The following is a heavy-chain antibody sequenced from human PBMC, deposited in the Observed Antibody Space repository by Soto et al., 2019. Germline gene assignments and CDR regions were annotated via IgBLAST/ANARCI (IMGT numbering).Heavy chain of an antibody. D-gene: IGHD3-22*01. Sequence: ASVKVSCKASGYTFTSYYMHWVRQAPGQGLEWMGIINPDGGSTSCAQKFQGRVTVTRDTPTTTVYMELSSLRSEDTAVYYCARVGPYYESSGYYYFDHWGQGTPVTVSS. CDR3: ARVGPYYESSGYYYFDH. J-gene: IGHJ4*02. V-gene: IGHV1-46*01. CDR1: GYTFTSYY. CDR2: INPDGGST.